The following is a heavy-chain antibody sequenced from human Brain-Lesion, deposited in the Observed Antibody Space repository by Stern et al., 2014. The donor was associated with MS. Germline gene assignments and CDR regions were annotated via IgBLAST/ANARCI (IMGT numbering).Heavy chain of an antibody. CDR1: GFTFSTYW. CDR2: VNNDGRRT. CDR3: ARGERWFDS. D-gene: IGHD3-10*01. Sequence: EAQLVESGGGLVQPGGSLRLSCAASGFTFSTYWMHWVRHAPGKGMVWVSRVNNDGRRTSYADSVKGRFTMSRDNAKNTLYLQMNSLRVEDTAIYYCARGERWFDSWGQGTLVTVSS. V-gene: IGHV3-74*02. J-gene: IGHJ5*01.